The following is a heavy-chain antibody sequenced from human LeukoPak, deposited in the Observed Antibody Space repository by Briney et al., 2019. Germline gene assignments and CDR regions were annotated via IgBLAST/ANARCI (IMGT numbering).Heavy chain of an antibody. CDR2: ISSSSSYI. CDR1: GFTFSSYS. J-gene: IGHJ4*02. Sequence: PGGSLRLSCAASGFTFSSYSMNWVRQAPGKGLEWVSSISSSSSYIYYADSVKGRFTISRDNSKNTLYLQMNRLRAEDTAVYYCARSLSPPEWEPANYWGQGTLVTVSS. V-gene: IGHV3-21*01. CDR3: ARSLSPPEWEPANY. D-gene: IGHD1-26*01.